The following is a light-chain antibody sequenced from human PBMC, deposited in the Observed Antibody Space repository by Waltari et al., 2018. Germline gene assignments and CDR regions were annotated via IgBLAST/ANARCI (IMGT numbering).Light chain of an antibody. CDR1: QSVSTW. CDR3: QQYFTFPWT. Sequence: DIQMTQSPSTLSASVVERVTITGRASQSVSTWFASYQQKPGKAPTLLVYRASSYQNGVPSRFSASGSGAEFTLSINGLQPDDFATYYCQQYFTFPWTFGRGTKVEI. CDR2: RAS. J-gene: IGKJ1*01. V-gene: IGKV1-5*03.